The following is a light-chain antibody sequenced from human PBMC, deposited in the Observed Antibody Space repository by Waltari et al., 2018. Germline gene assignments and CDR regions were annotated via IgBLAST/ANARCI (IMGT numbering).Light chain of an antibody. CDR1: SSDVGGYNY. J-gene: IGLJ2*01. Sequence: QSALTQPASVSGSPGQSITISCPGTSSDVGGYNYVPWYQQHPGKAPQLMIHDVSKWPSGGSNRFSGSKSGNTAALTISGLQAEDEADYYCSSYTSSSTVVFGGGTKLTVL. CDR3: SSYTSSSTVV. V-gene: IGLV2-14*01. CDR2: DVS.